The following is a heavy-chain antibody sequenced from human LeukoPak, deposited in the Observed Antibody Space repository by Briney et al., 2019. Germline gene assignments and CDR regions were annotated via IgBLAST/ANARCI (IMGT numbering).Heavy chain of an antibody. V-gene: IGHV3-23*01. J-gene: IGHJ4*02. CDR2: ISGSGGST. Sequence: GGSLRLSCAASGFTFSSYGMSWVRQAPGKGLEWVSAISGSGGSTYYADSVKGRFTISRDNSKNTLYLQMSSLRAEDTAVYYCAKDWSDYGDYAAYWGQGTLVTVSS. CDR3: AKDWSDYGDYAAY. D-gene: IGHD4-17*01. CDR1: GFTFSSYG.